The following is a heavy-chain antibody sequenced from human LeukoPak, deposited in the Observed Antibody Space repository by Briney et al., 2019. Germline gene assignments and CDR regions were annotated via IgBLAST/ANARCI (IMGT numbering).Heavy chain of an antibody. D-gene: IGHD3-10*01. J-gene: IGHJ6*02. V-gene: IGHV3-20*04. CDR1: GFTFNDYG. CDR3: ARGYGAGNYRRPFYGMDV. CDR2: LNWNGDIT. Sequence: WPGGSLRLSCAASGFTFNDYGLTWVRQAPGKGLGWVSGLNWNGDITRYADSVKGRFTISRDNAKNSVYLQMDSLSAEDTAFYYCARGYGAGNYRRPFYGMDVWGQGTTVTVSS.